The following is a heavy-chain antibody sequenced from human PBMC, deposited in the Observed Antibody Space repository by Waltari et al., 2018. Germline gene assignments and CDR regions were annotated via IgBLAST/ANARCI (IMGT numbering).Heavy chain of an antibody. D-gene: IGHD2-15*01. CDR3: TREGSCGGVICYYNLG. CDR2: IRSKADGGTI. CDR1: GFTFRDYG. Sequence: EVQLVESGGGSTQPGRSLRLSCTTSGFTFRDYGVSWGRQAPGKGLEWVGFIRSKADGGTIQYAASVKGRFIISRDDSKSIAYLQMNSLKTEDTAVYYCTREGSCGGVICYYNLGWGQGTLVTVSS. V-gene: IGHV3-49*04. J-gene: IGHJ4*02.